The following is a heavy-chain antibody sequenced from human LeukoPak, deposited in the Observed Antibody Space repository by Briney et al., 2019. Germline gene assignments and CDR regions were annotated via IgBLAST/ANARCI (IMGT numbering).Heavy chain of an antibody. J-gene: IGHJ5*02. V-gene: IGHV4-59*08. D-gene: IGHD6-19*01. CDR2: IYYSGST. CDR1: GGSISSYY. CDR3: ARLNIAVAGTTWWFDP. Sequence: SETLSLTCTVSGGSISSYYWSWIRQPPGKGLEWIGYIYYSGSTNYNRSLKSPVTISVDTSQNQFSLKLTSVTAADTAVYYCARLNIAVAGTTWWFDPWGPGTLVTVSS.